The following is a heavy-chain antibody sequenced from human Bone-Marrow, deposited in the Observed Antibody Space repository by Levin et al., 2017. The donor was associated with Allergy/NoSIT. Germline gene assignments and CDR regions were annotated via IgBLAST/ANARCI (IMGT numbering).Heavy chain of an antibody. CDR2: FDGAGSST. J-gene: IGHJ5*02. V-gene: IGHV3-74*01. Sequence: GESLKISCAASGFTFSRHWMHWVRQAPGKGPVWVARFDGAGSSTTYADSVKGRFTISRDNARNTLYLQMNSLSAEDAAVYYCAPSAGNEQNWFDPWGQGTLVTVSS. CDR3: APSAGNEQNWFDP. CDR1: GFTFSRHW. D-gene: IGHD2-15*01.